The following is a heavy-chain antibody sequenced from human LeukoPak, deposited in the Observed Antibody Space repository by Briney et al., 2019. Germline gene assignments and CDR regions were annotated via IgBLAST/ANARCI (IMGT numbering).Heavy chain of an antibody. Sequence: GGSLRLSCAASGFTLSSYWMSWVRQAPGKGLEWVAVIWYDGRTKYYADSVKGRFTISRDNSKNTLYLQMNSLRAEDTAVYYCARDFEYSSSTGVYWGQGTLVTVSS. V-gene: IGHV3-33*08. CDR2: IWYDGRTK. D-gene: IGHD5-12*01. CDR3: ARDFEYSSSTGVY. CDR1: GFTLSSYW. J-gene: IGHJ4*02.